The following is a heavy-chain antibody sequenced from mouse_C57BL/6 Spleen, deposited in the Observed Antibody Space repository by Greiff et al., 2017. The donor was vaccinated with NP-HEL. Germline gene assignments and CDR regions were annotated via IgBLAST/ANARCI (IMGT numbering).Heavy chain of an antibody. J-gene: IGHJ3*01. CDR1: GYSITSGYY. Sequence: ESGPGLVKPSQSLSLTCSVTGYSITSGYYWNWIRQFPGNKLERMGYISYDGSNNYNPSLKNRISITRDTSKNQFFLKLNSVTTEDTATYYCASGGYGGNPPFAYWGQGTLVTVSA. CDR3: ASGGYGGNPPFAY. CDR2: ISYDGSN. D-gene: IGHD1-1*02. V-gene: IGHV3-6*01.